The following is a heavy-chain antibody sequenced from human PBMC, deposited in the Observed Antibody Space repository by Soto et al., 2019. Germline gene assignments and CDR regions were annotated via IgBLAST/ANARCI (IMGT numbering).Heavy chain of an antibody. Sequence: QEQLVQSGAEVKKPGSSVKVSCKASGGIFSSYAISWVRQAPGQGLEWMGGIIPIFGTANYAQKFPGRVTITADESTNAAYMDLSSLKSEDTAMYYCARGGSGYVWFNEFWGQGSLVTVSS. CDR1: GGIFSSYA. D-gene: IGHD3-22*01. CDR2: IIPIFGTA. CDR3: ARGGSGYVWFNEF. J-gene: IGHJ4*02. V-gene: IGHV1-69*01.